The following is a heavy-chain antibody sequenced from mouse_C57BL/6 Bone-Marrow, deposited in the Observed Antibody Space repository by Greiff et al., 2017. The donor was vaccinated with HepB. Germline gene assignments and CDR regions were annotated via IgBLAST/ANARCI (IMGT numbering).Heavy chain of an antibody. Sequence: QVQLQQPGAELVRPGSSVKLSCKASGYTFTSYWMHWVKQRPIQGLEWIGNIDPSDSETHYNQKFKDKATLTVEKSSSTAYMQLSSLTSEDSAVYYCARDSSGPNYWGQGTLVTVSA. D-gene: IGHD3-2*02. CDR2: IDPSDSET. CDR1: GYTFTSYW. CDR3: ARDSSGPNY. V-gene: IGHV1-52*01. J-gene: IGHJ3*01.